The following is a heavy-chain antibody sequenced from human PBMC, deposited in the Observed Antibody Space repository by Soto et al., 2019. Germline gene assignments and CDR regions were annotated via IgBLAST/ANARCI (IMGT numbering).Heavy chain of an antibody. D-gene: IGHD4-4*01. J-gene: IGHJ6*01. CDR1: GYTFTSYA. CDR3: AWSRPTLNYYYGMDV. V-gene: IGHV1-3*01. CDR2: INAGNGNT. Sequence: QVQLVQSGAEVKKPGASVKVSCKASGYTFTSYAMHWVRQAPGQRLEWMGWINAGNGNTKYSQKFQGRVTITRDTSSSTADMELSSLSSEDTTVYYCAWSRPTLNYYYGMDVGGQGTTVTVFS.